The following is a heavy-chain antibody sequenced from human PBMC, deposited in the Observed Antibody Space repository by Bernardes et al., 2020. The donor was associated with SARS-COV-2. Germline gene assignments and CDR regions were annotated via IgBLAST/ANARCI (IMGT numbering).Heavy chain of an antibody. CDR3: AQGELDS. D-gene: IGHD3-9*01. Sequence: QTLSLTRAISGDSVSSNSAAWNWTRQSPSRGIEWLGRTYYRSKWYTNYAISEKGRITSNADTTKNQFSLQLSSVTPADTAGYYCAQGELDSGGQGTLVTVS. V-gene: IGHV6-1*01. J-gene: IGHJ1*01. CDR1: GDSVSSNSAA. CDR2: TYYRSKWYT.